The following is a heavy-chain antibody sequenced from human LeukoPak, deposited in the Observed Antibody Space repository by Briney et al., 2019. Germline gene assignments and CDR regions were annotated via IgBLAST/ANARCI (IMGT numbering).Heavy chain of an antibody. CDR3: ARRSGFSPNWFDP. J-gene: IGHJ5*02. Sequence: SQTLSLTCTVSGGSISSGDYYWTWIRQPPGKGLEWIGYIYYTGGTLYNPSLKSRVTISLYTPKNRFSLKLTSVTAADTAVYYCARRSGFSPNWFDPWGQGTLVTVSS. CDR2: IYYTGGT. D-gene: IGHD3-3*01. CDR1: GGSISSGDYY. V-gene: IGHV4-30-4*01.